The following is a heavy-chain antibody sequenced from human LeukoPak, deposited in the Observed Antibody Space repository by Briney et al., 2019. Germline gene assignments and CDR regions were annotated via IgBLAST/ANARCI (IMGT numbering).Heavy chain of an antibody. CDR1: GFIFTSYW. CDR3: ARVSSSGWDYYYYYYMDV. Sequence: PGGALRLSCAASGFIFTSYWMSWVRQAPGKGLEWVANIKQDGSEKHYVDSVKGRFTISRDNAKNSLYLQMNSLRADDTAVYYCARVSSSGWDYYYYYYMDVWGKGTTVTVSS. J-gene: IGHJ6*03. V-gene: IGHV3-7*01. CDR2: IKQDGSEK. D-gene: IGHD6-19*01.